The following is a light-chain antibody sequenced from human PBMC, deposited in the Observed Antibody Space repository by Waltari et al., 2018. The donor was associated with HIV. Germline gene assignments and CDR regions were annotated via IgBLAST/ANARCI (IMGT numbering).Light chain of an antibody. V-gene: IGLV2-11*01. J-gene: IGLJ3*02. CDR2: DVG. CDR1: SSDVGGSNY. CDR3: CSHALSNTWV. Sequence: QSALTQPRSVSGSPGQSVTIPCTATSSDVGGSNYVSWYQQHPGNAPKLMIYDVGKRPSGVPDRFSGSKSGNTASLTISGLQAEDEADYYCCSHALSNTWVFGGGTKLTVL.